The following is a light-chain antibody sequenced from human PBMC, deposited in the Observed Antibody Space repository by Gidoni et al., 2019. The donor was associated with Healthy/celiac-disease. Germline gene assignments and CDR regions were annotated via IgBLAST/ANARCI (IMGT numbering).Light chain of an antibody. J-gene: IGKJ2*01. Sequence: ETVLTQSPGTLSSSPGERGTLSRRASQSVSSSYLTWYQQKPGQAPRLRIYGASCRATGIPDRFSGSGSGTDFTLTISRLEPEDFAVYYCQQYGSSPGTFGQGTKLEIK. CDR1: QSVSSSY. V-gene: IGKV3-20*01. CDR3: QQYGSSPGT. CDR2: GAS.